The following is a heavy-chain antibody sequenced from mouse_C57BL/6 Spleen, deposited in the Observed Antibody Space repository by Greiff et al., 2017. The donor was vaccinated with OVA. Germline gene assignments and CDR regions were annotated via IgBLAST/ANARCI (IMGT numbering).Heavy chain of an antibody. CDR1: GFTFSDFY. CDR2: SRNKANDYTT. V-gene: IGHV7-1*01. J-gene: IGHJ1*03. CDR3: ARDGSDDGLGYFDV. D-gene: IGHD1-2*01. Sequence: EVQLVESGGGLVQSGRSLRLSCATSGFTFSDFYMEWVRQAPGKGLEWIAASRNKANDYTTEYSASVKGRFIVSRDTSQSILYLQMNALRAEDTAIYYCARDGSDDGLGYFDVWGTGTTVTVSS.